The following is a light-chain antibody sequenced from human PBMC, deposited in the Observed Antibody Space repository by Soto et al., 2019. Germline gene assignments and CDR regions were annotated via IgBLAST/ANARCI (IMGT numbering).Light chain of an antibody. CDR3: QQYGKSAMFT. CDR1: QSVSSTY. Sequence: EIVLTQSPGTLSLSPGDRATLSCRASQSVSSTYSAWYQQKPGKAPSLLIYGASNRATGIPDRFSGGGSGTDFTLTISRLEPEDFAVYYCQQYGKSAMFTFGQGTKLEIK. J-gene: IGKJ2*01. V-gene: IGKV3-20*01. CDR2: GAS.